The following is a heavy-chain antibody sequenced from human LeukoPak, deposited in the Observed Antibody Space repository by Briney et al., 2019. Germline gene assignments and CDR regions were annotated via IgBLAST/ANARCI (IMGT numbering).Heavy chain of an antibody. J-gene: IGHJ4*02. Sequence: GGSLRLSRAASGFTFSSYGIHWVRQAPGKGLVWGAFIQNDGNNKFYADSVKGRFTISRDNSANTLYLQVNSLRTEDTAIYHCAKDEIQGVVGAGPGYWGQGALVTVSS. D-gene: IGHD1-26*01. CDR1: GFTFSSYG. V-gene: IGHV3-30*02. CDR2: IQNDGNNK. CDR3: AKDEIQGVVGAGPGY.